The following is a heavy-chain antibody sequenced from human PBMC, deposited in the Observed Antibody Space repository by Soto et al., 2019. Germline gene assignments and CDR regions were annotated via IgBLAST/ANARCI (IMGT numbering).Heavy chain of an antibody. CDR2: ISAYNGNT. V-gene: IGHV1-18*01. CDR1: GYTFTSYG. D-gene: IGHD3-3*01. Sequence: ASVKVSCKASGYTFTSYGISRVRQAPGQGQEWMGWISAYNGNTNYAQKLQGRVTMTTDTSTSTAYMELRSLRSDDTAVYYCARETQPSLYDFWSGYYRSRWFDPWGQGTLVTVSS. J-gene: IGHJ5*02. CDR3: ARETQPSLYDFWSGYYRSRWFDP.